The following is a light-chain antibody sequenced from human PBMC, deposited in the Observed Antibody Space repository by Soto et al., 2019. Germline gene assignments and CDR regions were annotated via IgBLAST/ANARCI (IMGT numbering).Light chain of an antibody. Sequence: QSVVTQPPSASGTPGQRVTISCSGSSSNIGSNTVNWYQQFPGAAPRFLISGNNVRPSGVPDRFSASRSGTSASLAISGLQSEDEAYYYCAVGDDKLRGRIIGGGTKVTVL. CDR2: GNN. J-gene: IGLJ2*01. CDR1: SSNIGSNT. V-gene: IGLV1-44*01. CDR3: AVGDDKLRGRI.